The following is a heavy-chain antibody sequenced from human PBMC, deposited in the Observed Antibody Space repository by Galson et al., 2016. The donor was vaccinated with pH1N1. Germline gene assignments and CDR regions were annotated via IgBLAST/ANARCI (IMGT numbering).Heavy chain of an antibody. CDR1: GFTVSSNY. J-gene: IGHJ6*02. CDR2: IYSGGRT. D-gene: IGHD3-3*01. CDR3: ASVGDFWGCCYYTMDV. V-gene: IGHV3-53*01. Sequence: SLRLSCAASGFTVSSNYMSWVRQAPGKGLEWVSLIYSGGRTYYADSVKGRFTISRDNSKNTLYLQMNSLRVEDTAVDYCASVGDFWGCCYYTMDVWGQGTTVTVSS.